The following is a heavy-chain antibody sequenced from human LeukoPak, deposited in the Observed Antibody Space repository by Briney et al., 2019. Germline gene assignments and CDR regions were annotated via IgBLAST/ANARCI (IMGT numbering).Heavy chain of an antibody. CDR1: GFTFSSYG. CDR2: IWYDDSNK. CDR3: ARDEDIVVLVASLHN. J-gene: IGHJ4*02. D-gene: IGHD2-15*01. V-gene: IGHV3-33*01. Sequence: GRSLRLSCAASGFTFSSYGMHWVRQPPGKGLEWVAVIWYDDSNKYYADSVKGRFTISRDNSKNILYLQMNSLRAEDTSVYYCARDEDIVVLVASLHNWGQGTLVTVSS.